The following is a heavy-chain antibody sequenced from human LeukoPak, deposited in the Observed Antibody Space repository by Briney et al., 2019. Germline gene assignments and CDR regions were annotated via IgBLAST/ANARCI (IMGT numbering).Heavy chain of an antibody. CDR3: AREGPGSYYSERWYYYYYMDV. D-gene: IGHD3-10*01. J-gene: IGHJ6*03. CDR2: IYYSGST. CDR1: GGSISSYY. Sequence: PSETLSLTCTVSGGSISSYYWSWIRQPPGKGLEWIGYIYYSGSTNYNPSLKSRVTISVDTSKNQFSLKLSSVTAAATAVYYCAREGPGSYYSERWYYYYYMDVWGKGPTVTVSS. V-gene: IGHV4-59*01.